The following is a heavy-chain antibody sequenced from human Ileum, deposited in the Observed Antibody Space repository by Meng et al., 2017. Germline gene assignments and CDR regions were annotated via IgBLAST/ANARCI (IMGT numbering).Heavy chain of an antibody. J-gene: IGHJ6*02. CDR1: DDSISIYY. Sequence: GPLRLSCTVSDDSISIYYWSWIRQPAGKGLEWIGQISTRGGTKYNPSLQSRVSMSINTSSKQFSLNLSSVTAADTAVYYCAKVAVFGNSENLYYYGLDVWGQGTSVTVSS. CDR3: AKVAVFGNSENLYYYGLDV. CDR2: ISTRGGT. V-gene: IGHV4-4*07. D-gene: IGHD3-3*01.